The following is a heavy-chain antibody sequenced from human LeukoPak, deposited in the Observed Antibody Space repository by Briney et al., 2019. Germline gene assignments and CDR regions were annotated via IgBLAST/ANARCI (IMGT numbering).Heavy chain of an antibody. Sequence: SETLSLTCTVSGYSISSGSYWGWIRQPPGKGLEWIGSIYHSGSTYYNPSLKSRVTISVDTSKNQFSLKLSSVTAADTAVYYCARPYSSGRNDAFDIWGQGTMVPVSS. CDR3: ARPYSSGRNDAFDI. V-gene: IGHV4-38-2*02. CDR1: GYSISSGSY. D-gene: IGHD6-19*01. CDR2: IYHSGST. J-gene: IGHJ3*02.